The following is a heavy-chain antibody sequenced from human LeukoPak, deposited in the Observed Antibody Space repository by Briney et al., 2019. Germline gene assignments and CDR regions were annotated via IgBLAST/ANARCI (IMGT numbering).Heavy chain of an antibody. CDR2: IYYSGNT. V-gene: IGHV4-39*01. CDR3: AKAGAVVVVVAKFFDY. CDR1: GVSISSSNSY. D-gene: IGHD2-15*01. Sequence: SETLSLTCTVSGVSISSSNSYWGWIRQPPGKGLEWVGSIYYSGNTYYNASLKSQVSISIDTSKNQFSLRLTSVTAADTAVYYCAKAGAVVVVVAKFFDYWGQGTLVTVSS. J-gene: IGHJ4*02.